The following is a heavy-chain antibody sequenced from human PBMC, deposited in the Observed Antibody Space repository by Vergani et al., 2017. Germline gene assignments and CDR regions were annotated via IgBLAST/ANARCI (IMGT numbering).Heavy chain of an antibody. V-gene: IGHV3-9*01. Sequence: EVQLVESGGGLVQPGRSLRLSCAASAFTFDDYAMHWVRQAPGKGLEWVSGISWNSGSIGYADSVKGRFTISRDNAKNSLYLQMNSLRAEDTALYYCAKDIERFQQLNTYYYYGMDVWGQGTTVTVSS. CDR2: ISWNSGSI. CDR3: AKDIERFQQLNTYYYYGMDV. CDR1: AFTFDDYA. J-gene: IGHJ6*02. D-gene: IGHD6-13*01.